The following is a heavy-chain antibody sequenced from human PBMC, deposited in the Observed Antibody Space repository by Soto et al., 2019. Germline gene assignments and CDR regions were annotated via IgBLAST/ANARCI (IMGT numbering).Heavy chain of an antibody. J-gene: IGHJ4*02. CDR3: AKLLVLEGEVQDFDY. D-gene: IGHD3-3*01. V-gene: IGHV3-30*18. CDR2: IPYDGSHQ. Sequence: QVQLVESGGGVVQPGRSLRLSCAASGFSFSTSGMHWVRQAPGKGLEWVAVIPYDGSHQYYVDSVKGRFTISRDNSKNTLYLQMNSLRTEDTAVYYCAKLLVLEGEVQDFDYWGQGALVTVSS. CDR1: GFSFSTSG.